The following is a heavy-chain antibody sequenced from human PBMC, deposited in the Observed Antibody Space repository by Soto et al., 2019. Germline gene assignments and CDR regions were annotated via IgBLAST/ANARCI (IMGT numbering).Heavy chain of an antibody. D-gene: IGHD6-6*01. CDR1: GFTFSTYS. J-gene: IGHJ4*02. Sequence: EVQLVESGGGLVQPGGSLRLSCAASGFTFSTYSMNWVRQAPGKGLEWVAYIRKSGGEIVYYADSVKGRFTISRDDAKNSLYLQMNSLRVEDTAVYYCVRDPDVLDCWGQGTLVTVSS. V-gene: IGHV3-48*01. CDR3: VRDPDVLDC. CDR2: IRKSGGEIV.